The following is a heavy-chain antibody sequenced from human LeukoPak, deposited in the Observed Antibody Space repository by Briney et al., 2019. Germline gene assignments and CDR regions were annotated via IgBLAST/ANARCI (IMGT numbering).Heavy chain of an antibody. V-gene: IGHV1-69*05. CDR3: ARASGIANYYYYYMDV. Sequence: SVKVSCKASRGTFSSYAISWVRQAPGQGLEWMGGIIPIFGTANYAQKFQGRVTITTDESTSTAYMELSSLRSEDTAVYYCARASGIANYYYYYMDVWGKGTTVTVSS. J-gene: IGHJ6*03. CDR1: RGTFSSYA. CDR2: IIPIFGTA. D-gene: IGHD6-25*01.